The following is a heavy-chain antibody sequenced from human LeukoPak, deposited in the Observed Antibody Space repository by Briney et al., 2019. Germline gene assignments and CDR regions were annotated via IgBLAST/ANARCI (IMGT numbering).Heavy chain of an antibody. CDR1: GFTFSSYW. CDR2: INSDGSST. J-gene: IGHJ6*04. V-gene: IGHV3-74*01. D-gene: IGHD3-10*01. CDR3: ARDDYYGSGRHQTRRLGSLDV. Sequence: PGGSLRLSCAASGFTFSSYWMHWVRQAPGKGLVWVSRINSDGSSTSYADSVKGRFTISRDNAKNTLYLQMNSLRAEDTAVYYCARDDYYGSGRHQTRRLGSLDVWGKGTTVTISS.